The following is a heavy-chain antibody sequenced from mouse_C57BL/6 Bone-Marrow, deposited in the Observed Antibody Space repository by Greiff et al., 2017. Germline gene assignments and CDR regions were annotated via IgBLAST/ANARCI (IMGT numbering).Heavy chain of an antibody. CDR3: ARPLRGSYYAMDY. D-gene: IGHD1-1*01. CDR1: GFTFSDYG. Sequence: EVQVVESGGGLVQPGGSLKLSCAASGFTFSDYGMAWVRQAPRKGPEWVAFISNLAYSIYYADTVTGRFTLSRENAKNTLYLEMSSLRSEDTAMYYCARPLRGSYYAMDYWGQGTSVTVSS. CDR2: ISNLAYSI. V-gene: IGHV5-15*01. J-gene: IGHJ4*01.